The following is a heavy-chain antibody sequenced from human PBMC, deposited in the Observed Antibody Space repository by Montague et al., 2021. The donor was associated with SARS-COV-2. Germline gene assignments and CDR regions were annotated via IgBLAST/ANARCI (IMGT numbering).Heavy chain of an antibody. V-gene: IGHV4-39*01. J-gene: IGHJ4*02. CDR2: IYYSGST. CDR1: GGSVSSRSYY. Sequence: SETLSLTCTVSGGSVSSRSYYWGWIRQPPGKGLEWIGSIYYSGSTHYNPSLKSRVTISVDTSKNQFSLNLSSVTAADTAVYYCARGGDYGGPRFDYWGQGALVTVSS. CDR3: ARGGDYGGPRFDY. D-gene: IGHD4-23*01.